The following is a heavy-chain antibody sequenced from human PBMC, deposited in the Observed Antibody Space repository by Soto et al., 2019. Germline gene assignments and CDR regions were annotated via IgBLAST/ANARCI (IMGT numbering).Heavy chain of an antibody. CDR3: ARGRATVTPRKSTNWLDP. CDR1: GFSSSNGNLH. D-gene: IGHD4-17*01. Sequence: PSETLSLTCTVSGFSSSNGNLHWTWVRQSPGKGLEWIGNIFKTGQTYYNPSLKSRLFLSVDTTRNQFSLSLTSVTAADTAVYYCARGRATVTPRKSTNWLDPWGQGVLVTVSS. J-gene: IGHJ5*02. V-gene: IGHV4-30-4*01. CDR2: IFKTGQT.